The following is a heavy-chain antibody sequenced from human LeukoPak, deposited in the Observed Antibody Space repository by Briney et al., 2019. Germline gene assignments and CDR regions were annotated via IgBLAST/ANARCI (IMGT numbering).Heavy chain of an antibody. CDR2: IYHSGST. Sequence: SETLSLTCAVSGGSISSGGYSWSWIRQPPGKGLEWIGYIYHSGSTNYNPSLKSRVTMSVDTSKNQFSLKLSSVTAADTAVYYCARDLPCRSTSCYSYFDYWGQGTPVTVSS. J-gene: IGHJ4*02. CDR3: ARDLPCRSTSCYSYFDY. D-gene: IGHD2-2*01. CDR1: GGSISSGGYS. V-gene: IGHV4-30-2*01.